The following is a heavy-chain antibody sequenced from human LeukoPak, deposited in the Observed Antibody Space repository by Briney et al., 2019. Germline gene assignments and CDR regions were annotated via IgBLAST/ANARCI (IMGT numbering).Heavy chain of an antibody. CDR2: ISGSGGST. Sequence: GGSLKLSCAASGFTFSSYAMSWVRQAPGKGLEWVSAISGSGGSTYYADSVKGRFTISRDNSKNTLYLQMNSLRAEDTAVYYCAKVGGFPGYYYGMDVWGQGTTVTVSS. V-gene: IGHV3-23*01. J-gene: IGHJ6*02. CDR3: AKVGGFPGYYYGMDV. D-gene: IGHD2-15*01. CDR1: GFTFSSYA.